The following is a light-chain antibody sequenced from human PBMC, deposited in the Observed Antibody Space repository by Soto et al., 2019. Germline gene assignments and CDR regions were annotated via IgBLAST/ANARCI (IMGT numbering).Light chain of an antibody. V-gene: IGLV1-44*01. CDR3: AAWDDSLNGVV. CDR2: SSN. Sequence: QSVLTQPPSASGTPGQRVTISCSGSSSNIGSNSVNWYQQLPGTAPKLLMYSSNQRPSGVPDRFSGSKSGTSASLAISGLQSEDDGDYYCAAWDDSLNGVVFGGGTKVTVL. J-gene: IGLJ2*01. CDR1: SSNIGSNS.